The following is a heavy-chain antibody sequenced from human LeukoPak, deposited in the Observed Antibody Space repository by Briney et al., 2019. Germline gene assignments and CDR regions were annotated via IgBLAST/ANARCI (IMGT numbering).Heavy chain of an antibody. CDR2: IYYSGNT. V-gene: IGHV4-59*01. J-gene: IGHJ4*02. CDR3: ARVGSGSFDY. D-gene: IGHD3-10*01. CDR1: GGSISTYY. Sequence: SETLSLTCTVSGGSISTYYWSGIRQPPGRGLEWIGYIYYSGNTNCNPSLKSRVTISIDTSKNQFSLRLSSVTAADTAVYYCARVGSGSFDYWGQGTLVTVSS.